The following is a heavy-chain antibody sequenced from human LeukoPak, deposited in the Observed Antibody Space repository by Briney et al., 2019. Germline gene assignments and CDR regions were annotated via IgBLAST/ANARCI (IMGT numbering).Heavy chain of an antibody. V-gene: IGHV5-51*01. CDR3: ARRLRYYYDSSGYEGADY. Sequence: GESLKISCKGSGYSFTSYWIGWVRQMPGKGLEWMGIIYPGDSDTRYSPSFQGQVTISADKSISTAYLQWSSLKASDTAMYYYARRLRYYYDSSGYEGADYWGQGTLVTVSS. D-gene: IGHD3-22*01. CDR2: IYPGDSDT. J-gene: IGHJ4*02. CDR1: GYSFTSYW.